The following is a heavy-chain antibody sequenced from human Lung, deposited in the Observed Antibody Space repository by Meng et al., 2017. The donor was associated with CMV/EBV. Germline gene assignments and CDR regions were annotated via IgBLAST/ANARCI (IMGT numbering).Heavy chain of an antibody. J-gene: IGHJ4*02. CDR2: IRHDGTNK. V-gene: IGHV3-30*02. Sequence: GGPLRLSCAASGFRFEDHGMHWVRQTPGKGLEWVAFIRHDGTNKFYGDSVKGRFTISRDNSKNTVYLQMNSLRPEETAVYYCAKDLLLFGGPNAYFDYWGQGTLVTVSS. CDR1: GFRFEDHG. CDR3: AKDLLLFGGPNAYFDY. D-gene: IGHD3/OR15-3a*01.